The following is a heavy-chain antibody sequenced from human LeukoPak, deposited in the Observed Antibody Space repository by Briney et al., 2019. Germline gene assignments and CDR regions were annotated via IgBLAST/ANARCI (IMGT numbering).Heavy chain of an antibody. J-gene: IGHJ4*02. D-gene: IGHD3-16*01. CDR1: GXXXXXXA. CDR3: VKEGDYGYYFDY. V-gene: IGHV3-64D*06. Sequence: GGSLRLSCSASGXXXXXXAXXXXXXAXGXXLXXVSTIXSNGGSTYYADSVKGGFTISRDDSKNTLYLRMSSLRAEDTAVYYCVKEGDYGYYFDYWGQGTLVTVSS. CDR2: IXSNGGST.